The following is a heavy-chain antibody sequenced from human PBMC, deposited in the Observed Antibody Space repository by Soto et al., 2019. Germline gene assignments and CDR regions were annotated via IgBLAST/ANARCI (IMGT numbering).Heavy chain of an antibody. CDR2: IYYTGFT. V-gene: IGHV4-30-4*08. D-gene: IGHD6-19*01. J-gene: IGHJ4*02. CDR3: ARAYRINGWSDYFFDY. CDR1: GDSLSGGDYY. Sequence: TLSLTCTVSGDSLSGGDYYWSWIRQPPGKGLEWIGDIYYTGFTFYNPSLKSRLTISLDSSKNQFSLRLNSVTAADTAVYFCARAYRINGWSDYFFDYWGQGTLVTVSS.